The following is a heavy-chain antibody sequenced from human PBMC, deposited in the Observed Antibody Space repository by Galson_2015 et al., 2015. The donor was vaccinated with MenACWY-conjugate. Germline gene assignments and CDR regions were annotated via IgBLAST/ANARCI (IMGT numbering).Heavy chain of an antibody. CDR1: GGSISSYY. Sequence: CTVSGGSISSYYLSWIRQPPGKGLEWIGYIYYSGTTKYNPSLKSRVTISADTSKTQSSLRLNSVTAADTAVYYCARRHCSSGSCFFDYWGQGSLVTVSS. V-gene: IGHV4-59*08. CDR2: IYYSGTT. CDR3: ARRHCSSGSCFFDY. D-gene: IGHD2-15*01. J-gene: IGHJ4*02.